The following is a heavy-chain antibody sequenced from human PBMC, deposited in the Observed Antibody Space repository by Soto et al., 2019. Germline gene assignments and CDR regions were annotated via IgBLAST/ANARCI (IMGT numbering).Heavy chain of an antibody. D-gene: IGHD2-21*01. CDR1: GYTFSTYG. CDR2: VSTYNGNT. V-gene: IGHV1-18*01. Sequence: QVQLVQSGAEVKKPGASVKVSCRASGYTFSTYGINWVRQAPGQGLEWMGWVSTYNGNTDFAQKFQGRVILTTDTYSRTTYMELWNLRYDEKAVYYRAGGDCVAKIGYPSDYWGQGTLVTVSS. J-gene: IGHJ4*02. CDR3: AGGDCVAKIGYPSDY.